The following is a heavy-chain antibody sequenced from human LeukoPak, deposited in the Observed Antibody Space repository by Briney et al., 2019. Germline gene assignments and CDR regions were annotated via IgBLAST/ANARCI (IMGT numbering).Heavy chain of an antibody. J-gene: IGHJ4*02. V-gene: IGHV3-30*19. CDR3: ARDFDY. CDR2: ISYDGSNK. Sequence: PGGSLRLSCAASGFTFSSNWMHWVRQAPGKGLEWVAVISYDGSNKYYADSVKGRFTISRDNSKNTLYLQMNSLRAEDTAVYYCARDFDYWGQGTLVTVSS. CDR1: GFTFSSNW.